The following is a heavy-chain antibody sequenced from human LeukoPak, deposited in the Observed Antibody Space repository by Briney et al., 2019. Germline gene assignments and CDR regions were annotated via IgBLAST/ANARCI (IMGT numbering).Heavy chain of an antibody. V-gene: IGHV3-74*01. CDR2: INGDGSRT. CDR3: ARDPDLSGYSFFEC. CDR1: GFTSRSYW. J-gene: IGHJ4*02. Sequence: GGSLRLSCAASGFTSRSYWMHWLRQAPGKGLEWVSRINGDGSRTAYGDSVKGRFTISRDNAKNTLSLQMNSLRAEDTAVYYCARDPDLSGYSFFECWGQGTLVTVSS. D-gene: IGHD3-22*01.